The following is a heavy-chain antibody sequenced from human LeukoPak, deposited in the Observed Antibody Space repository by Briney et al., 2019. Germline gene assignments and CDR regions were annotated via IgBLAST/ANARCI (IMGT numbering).Heavy chain of an antibody. J-gene: IGHJ4*02. V-gene: IGHV4-59*01. CDR2: IYYSGST. CDR3: ARETSLAGFASGLGFNY. Sequence: SETLSLTCTVSGGSISSYYWSWIRQPPGKGLEWIGYIYYSGSTNYNPSLKSRVTISVDTSKDHFSLKLTSVTAADTATYYCARETSLAGFASGLGFNYWGQGILVTVSS. CDR1: GGSISSYY. D-gene: IGHD6-19*01.